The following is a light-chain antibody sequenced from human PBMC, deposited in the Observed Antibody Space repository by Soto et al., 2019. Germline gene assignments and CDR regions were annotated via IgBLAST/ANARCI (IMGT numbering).Light chain of an antibody. CDR3: QQYNNWRT. V-gene: IGKV3-15*01. J-gene: IGKJ1*01. CDR1: QSVDTF. Sequence: PGERATLSCRASQSVDTFLAWYQQKPGQAPRLLIYDASNRATGIPARFSGSGSGTEFTLTISSLQSEDFAVYYCQQYNNWRTFGQGTKVDIK. CDR2: DAS.